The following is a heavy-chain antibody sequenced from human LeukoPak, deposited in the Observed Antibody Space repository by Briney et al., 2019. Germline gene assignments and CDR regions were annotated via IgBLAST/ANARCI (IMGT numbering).Heavy chain of an antibody. CDR1: GFTFSNYW. Sequence: GGSLRLSCTATGFTFSNYWMSWFRQAPGKGLEWVANIKYDGREKQYVDSVKGRVTISRDNAKNSLFLQMNSLGAEDTAVYYCARYLNSGPEDFWGQGTLVTVSS. V-gene: IGHV3-7*01. J-gene: IGHJ4*02. CDR2: IKYDGREK. D-gene: IGHD1-26*01. CDR3: ARYLNSGPEDF.